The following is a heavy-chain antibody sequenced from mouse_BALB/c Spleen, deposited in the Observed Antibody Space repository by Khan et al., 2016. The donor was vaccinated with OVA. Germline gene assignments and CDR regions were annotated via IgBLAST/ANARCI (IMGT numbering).Heavy chain of an antibody. V-gene: IGHV1-77*01. Sequence: QVQLQQSGAELARPGASVKLSCKASGYTFTDYYINWVKQRTGQGLEWIGEIYPRSGNTYYNEKFKGKATLTADKSSSIAYMQLSSLTSEDSAVYCCARRNYCGYTFAYWGQGTLVTVSA. CDR1: GYTFTDYY. CDR3: ARRNYCGYTFAY. CDR2: IYPRSGNT. D-gene: IGHD1-2*01. J-gene: IGHJ3*01.